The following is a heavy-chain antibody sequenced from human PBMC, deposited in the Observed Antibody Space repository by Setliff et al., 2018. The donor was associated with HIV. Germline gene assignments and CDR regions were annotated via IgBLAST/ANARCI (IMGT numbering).Heavy chain of an antibody. J-gene: IGHJ4*02. D-gene: IGHD7-27*01. Sequence: PGGSLRLSCAASGFTISDYPMNWVRQAPGKGLEWVSHIYPDSNNIDYTDSVKGRFTISRDNAKNSLYLQMNSLRAEDAAVYYCATDLHWAFDYWGQGSLVTVSS. V-gene: IGHV3-48*01. CDR2: IYPDSNNI. CDR1: GFTISDYP. CDR3: ATDLHWAFDY.